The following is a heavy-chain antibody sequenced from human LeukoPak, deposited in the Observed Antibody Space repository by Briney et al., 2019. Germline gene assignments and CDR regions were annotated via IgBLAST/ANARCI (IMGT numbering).Heavy chain of an antibody. CDR1: GGSISSSNW. CDR2: FYHSGST. Sequence: SGTLSLTCAVSGGSISSSNWWSWVRQPPGKGLEWIGEFYHSGSTNYNPSLKSRVTISVDKSKNQFSLKLSSVTAADTAVYYCARRVDSSGWSFDYWGQGTLVTVSS. J-gene: IGHJ4*02. D-gene: IGHD6-19*01. V-gene: IGHV4-4*02. CDR3: ARRVDSSGWSFDY.